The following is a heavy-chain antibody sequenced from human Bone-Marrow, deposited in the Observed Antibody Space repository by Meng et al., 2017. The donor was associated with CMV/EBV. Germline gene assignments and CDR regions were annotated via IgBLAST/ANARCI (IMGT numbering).Heavy chain of an antibody. J-gene: IGHJ6*02. CDR3: ASSGYYYDRTDYYPPDF. V-gene: IGHV3-11*01. CDR1: GFNFNDYS. CDR2: ISSGGTSK. Sequence: GESLKISCSASGFNFNDYSMTWVRQVPGRGLEWISFISSGGTSKYYRDSVRGRFTISRDNFKNSLFLQMSGLTADDTAVYYCASSGYYYDRTDYYPPDFWGQGTTVTVSS. D-gene: IGHD3-22*01.